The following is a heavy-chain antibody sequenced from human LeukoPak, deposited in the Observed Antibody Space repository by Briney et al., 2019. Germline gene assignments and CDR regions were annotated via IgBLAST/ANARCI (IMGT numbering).Heavy chain of an antibody. Sequence: PGGSLRLSCAASGFTFSSYSMNWVRQAPGKGLEWVSSISSSSSYIYYADSVKGRFTISRDNAKNSLYLQMNSLRAEDTAVYYCALGDVHHGDGLRDYWGQGTLVTVSS. J-gene: IGHJ4*02. D-gene: IGHD4-17*01. CDR2: ISSSSSYI. V-gene: IGHV3-21*01. CDR3: ALGDVHHGDGLRDY. CDR1: GFTFSSYS.